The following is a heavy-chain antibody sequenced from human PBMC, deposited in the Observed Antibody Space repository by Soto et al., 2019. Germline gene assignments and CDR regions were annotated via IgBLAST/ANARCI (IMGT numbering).Heavy chain of an antibody. CDR2: IGTRSDI. V-gene: IGHV3-21*01. J-gene: IGHJ6*02. CDR3: AREETAWPLAYGLDV. Sequence: GGSLRLSCAASGFTFSSFAMHWVRQSPGKGLEWVSSIGTRSDIYYADSVKGRFTISRDNAKNSLSLQMNSLRAEDTGVYYCAREETAWPLAYGLDVWGQGPTVTVSS. D-gene: IGHD2-21*02. CDR1: GFTFSSFA.